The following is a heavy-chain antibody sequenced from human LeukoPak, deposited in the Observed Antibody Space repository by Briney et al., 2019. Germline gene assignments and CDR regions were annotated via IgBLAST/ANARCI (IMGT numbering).Heavy chain of an antibody. V-gene: IGHV3-30*18. CDR2: ISDDGSNK. CDR3: AKGGPRDYYGSGNYFGY. Sequence: GGSLRLSCAASGFTFSSYSMNWVRQAPGKGLEWVTVISDDGSNKYYADSVKGRCTISRDNSENTLSLQMNSLRPEDTAVYYCAKGGPRDYYGSGNYFGYWGQGTLVTVSS. J-gene: IGHJ4*02. D-gene: IGHD3-10*01. CDR1: GFTFSSYS.